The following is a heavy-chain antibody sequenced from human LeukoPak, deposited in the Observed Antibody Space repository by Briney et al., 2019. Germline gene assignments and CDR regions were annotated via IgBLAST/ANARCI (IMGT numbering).Heavy chain of an antibody. J-gene: IGHJ4*02. V-gene: IGHV4-30-4*01. D-gene: IGHD6-6*01. CDR3: AARYSSSSIYVDY. Sequence: SETLSLTCTVSGGSISSGDYYWSWIRQPPGKGLEWIGYIYYSGSTYYNPSLKSRVTISVDTSKNQFSLKLSSVTAADTAVYYCAARYSSSSIYVDYWGQGTLVTVSS. CDR2: IYYSGST. CDR1: GGSISSGDYY.